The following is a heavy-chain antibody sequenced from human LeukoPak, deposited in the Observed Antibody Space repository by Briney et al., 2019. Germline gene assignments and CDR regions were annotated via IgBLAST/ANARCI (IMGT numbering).Heavy chain of an antibody. CDR1: GFTFSSYS. D-gene: IGHD6-13*01. J-gene: IGHJ4*02. CDR3: ARDPKQQLVRGNY. V-gene: IGHV3-21*01. CDR2: ISSSSSYI. Sequence: GGSLRLSCAASGFTFSSYSMNWVRQAPGKGLEWVSSISSSSSYIYYADSVKGRFTISRDNAKNSLYLQMNSLRAEDTAVYYCARDPKQQLVRGNYWCQGTLVTVSS.